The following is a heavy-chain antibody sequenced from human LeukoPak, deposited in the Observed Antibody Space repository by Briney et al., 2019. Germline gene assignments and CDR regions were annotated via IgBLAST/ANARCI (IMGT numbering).Heavy chain of an antibody. Sequence: PSETLSLTCTVSGGSISSWTYYWGWIRQPPGKGLEWIGEINHSGSTNYNPSLKSRVTISVDTSKNQFSLKLSSVTAADTAVYYCARRRRIVGATPGAFDIWGQGTMVTVSS. CDR1: GGSISSWTYY. D-gene: IGHD1-26*01. V-gene: IGHV4-39*07. J-gene: IGHJ3*02. CDR3: ARRRRIVGATPGAFDI. CDR2: INHSGST.